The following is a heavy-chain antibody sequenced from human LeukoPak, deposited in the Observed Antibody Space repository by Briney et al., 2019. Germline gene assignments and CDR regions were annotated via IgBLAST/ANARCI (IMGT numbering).Heavy chain of an antibody. D-gene: IGHD1-20*01. V-gene: IGHV7-4-1*02. CDR2: INTNTGTP. J-gene: IGHJ4*02. Sequence: GASVKVSCKASGYTFTSYAMNWLRQAPGQGLEWMGWINTNTGTPTYAQGFTGRFVFSLDTSVSTAYLQISSLKAEDTAVYYCARDAVTGTKASDYWGQGTLVTVSS. CDR1: GYTFTSYA. CDR3: ARDAVTGTKASDY.